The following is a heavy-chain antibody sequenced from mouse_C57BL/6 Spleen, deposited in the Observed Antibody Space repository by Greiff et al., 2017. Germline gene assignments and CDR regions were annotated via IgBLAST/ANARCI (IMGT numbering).Heavy chain of an antibody. Sequence: EVKLVESGGGLLQPGGSMKLSCVASGFTFSNYWMNWVRQSPEKGLEWVAQIRLKSDNYATHYAESVKGRFTISRDDSKSSVYLQMNNLRAEDTGIDYCTDGYDHYYAMDYWGQGTSVTVSS. V-gene: IGHV6-3*01. CDR2: IRLKSDNYAT. CDR1: GFTFSNYW. J-gene: IGHJ4*01. CDR3: TDGYDHYYAMDY. D-gene: IGHD2-2*01.